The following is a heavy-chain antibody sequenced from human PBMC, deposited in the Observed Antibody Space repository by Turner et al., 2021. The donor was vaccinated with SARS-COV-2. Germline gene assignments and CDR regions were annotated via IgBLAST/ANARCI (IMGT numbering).Heavy chain of an antibody. J-gene: IGHJ6*02. D-gene: IGHD4-17*01. CDR3: ATATVIYGDYVNYYYYYGMDV. Sequence: QLQVVQSGAEVKKPGASVKVSCKVSGYTLPALSMHWVRQAPGKGLEWMGGFDPEDAETIYAQKFQGRVTMTEDTSTDTAYKELSSLRSEDTAVYYCATATVIYGDYVNYYYYYGMDVWGQGTTVTVSS. V-gene: IGHV1-24*01. CDR2: FDPEDAET. CDR1: GYTLPALS.